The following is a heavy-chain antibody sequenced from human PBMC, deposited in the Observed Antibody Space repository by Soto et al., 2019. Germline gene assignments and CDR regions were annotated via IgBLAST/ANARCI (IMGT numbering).Heavy chain of an antibody. CDR1: GLTLTSLH. D-gene: IGHD1-1*01. CDR3: VRHSWNY. CDR2: IQGSDLNT. Sequence: EMHLLESGGGLVQLGGSLRLSCAVSGLTLTSLHLSWVRQPPGKGLEWVSAIQGSDLNTYYADSVRGRFTISRDISKNTLFLQMNSLSAEDTAVYFCVRHSWNYWGQGTLVTVSS. J-gene: IGHJ4*02. V-gene: IGHV3-23*01.